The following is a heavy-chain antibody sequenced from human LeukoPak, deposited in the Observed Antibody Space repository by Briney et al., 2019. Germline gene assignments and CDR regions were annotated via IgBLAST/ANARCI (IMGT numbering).Heavy chain of an antibody. J-gene: IGHJ4*02. CDR3: ARSITIFGVVIAAGVDY. CDR2: ISYDGSNK. V-gene: IGHV3-30-3*01. Sequence: PGGSLRLSCAASGFTFSSYAMHWVRQAPGKGLEWVAVISYDGSNKYYADSVKGRFTISRDNSKNTLYLQMNSLRAEDTAVYYCARSITIFGVVIAAGVDYWGQGTLVTVSS. CDR1: GFTFSSYA. D-gene: IGHD3-3*01.